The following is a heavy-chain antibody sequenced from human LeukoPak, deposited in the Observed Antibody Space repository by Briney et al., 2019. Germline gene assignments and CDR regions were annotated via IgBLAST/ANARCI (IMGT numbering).Heavy chain of an antibody. J-gene: IGHJ4*02. D-gene: IGHD1-26*01. CDR1: GGSISSYY. CDR2: INHSGST. V-gene: IGHV4-34*01. CDR3: AKSGGYGLIDY. Sequence: SETLSLTCTVSGGSISSYYWSWIRQPPGKGLEWIGEINHSGSTNYNPSLKSRVTISVDTSKNQFSLKLNSVTAADTAMYYCAKSGGYGLIDYWGQGTLVTVSS.